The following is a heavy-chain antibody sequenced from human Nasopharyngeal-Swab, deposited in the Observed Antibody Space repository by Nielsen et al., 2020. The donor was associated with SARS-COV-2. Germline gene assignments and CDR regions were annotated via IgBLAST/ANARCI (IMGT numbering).Heavy chain of an antibody. CDR3: ARALLPYYGMDV. V-gene: IGHV3-30-3*01. Sequence: GESLKISCAASGFTFSSYAMNLDRQAPGKGLECVAFRSYDGDNRYYADSVKGRFTISRDNSKNTLYLQMNSLRAEDTTEYYFARALLPYYGMDVWGQGTTVTVSS. CDR2: RSYDGDNR. J-gene: IGHJ6*02. CDR1: GFTFSSYA.